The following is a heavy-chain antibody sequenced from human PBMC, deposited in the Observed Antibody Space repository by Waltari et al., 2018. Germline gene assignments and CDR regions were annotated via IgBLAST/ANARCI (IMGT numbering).Heavy chain of an antibody. CDR3: ARDTVDSGYVGFYFDY. CDR2: VAFAGSNK. V-gene: IGHV3-30-3*01. D-gene: IGHD5-12*01. Sequence: QVQLVESGGGVVQPGRSLRLSCAASGFTFSSYAMHWVRQAPGKGLEVVAVVAFAGSNKYYADHRKGRFTISRDSSKNTLYLQMNSLRAEDTAVYYCARDTVDSGYVGFYFDYWGQGTLVTVSS. CDR1: GFTFSSYA. J-gene: IGHJ4*02.